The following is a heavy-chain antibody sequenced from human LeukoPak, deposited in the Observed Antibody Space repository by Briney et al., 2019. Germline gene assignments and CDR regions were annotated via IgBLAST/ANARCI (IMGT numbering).Heavy chain of an antibody. CDR3: AREGGGSSGYSYYFDY. J-gene: IGHJ4*02. CDR1: GGSISSYY. CDR2: IYYSGST. Sequence: SETLSLTCTVSGGSISSYYWSWIRQPPGKGLEWIGYIYYSGSTNYNPSLKSRVTISVDTSKNQFSLKLSSVTAADTAVYYCAREGGGSSGYSYYFDYWGQGTLVTVSS. D-gene: IGHD3-22*01. V-gene: IGHV4-59*01.